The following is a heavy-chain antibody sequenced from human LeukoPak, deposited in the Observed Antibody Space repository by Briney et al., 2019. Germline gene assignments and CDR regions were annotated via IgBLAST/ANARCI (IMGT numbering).Heavy chain of an antibody. J-gene: IGHJ4*02. CDR3: ARARGDFWSGYLATSLGY. CDR1: GYTFTGYY. CDR2: INPNSGGT. V-gene: IGHV1-2*02. D-gene: IGHD3-3*01. Sequence: ASVKVSCKASGYTFTGYYMHWVRQALGQGLEWMGWINPNSGGTNYAQKFQGRVTMTRDTSISTAYTALSRLRSDDTAVYYCARARGDFWSGYLATSLGYWGQGTLVTVSS.